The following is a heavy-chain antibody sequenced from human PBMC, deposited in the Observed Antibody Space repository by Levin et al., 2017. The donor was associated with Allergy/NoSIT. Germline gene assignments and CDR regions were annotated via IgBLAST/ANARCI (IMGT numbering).Heavy chain of an antibody. J-gene: IGHJ3*02. V-gene: IGHV3-48*01. Sequence: GESLKISCAASGFTFSSYSMNWVRQAPGKGLEWVSYISSSSSTIYYADSVKGRFTISRDNAKNSLYLQMNSLRAEDTAVYYCARDTPLTRIYYYDSRTNDAFDIWGQGTMVTVSS. CDR2: ISSSSSTI. CDR3: ARDTPLTRIYYYDSRTNDAFDI. CDR1: GFTFSSYS. D-gene: IGHD3-22*01.